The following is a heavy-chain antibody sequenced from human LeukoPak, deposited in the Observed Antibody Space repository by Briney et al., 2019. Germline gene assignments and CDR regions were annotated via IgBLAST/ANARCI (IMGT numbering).Heavy chain of an antibody. J-gene: IGHJ6*04. CDR3: AKEVGV. CDR1: GFIFSTYA. Sequence: GGSLRLSCATSGFIFSTYALSWVRQAPGKGLEWASSISGSGGSTYHADSVKGRFTISRDNSKNTLYLQMNSLRAEDTAVYYCAKEVGVWGKGTTVTVSS. V-gene: IGHV3-23*01. CDR2: ISGSGGST.